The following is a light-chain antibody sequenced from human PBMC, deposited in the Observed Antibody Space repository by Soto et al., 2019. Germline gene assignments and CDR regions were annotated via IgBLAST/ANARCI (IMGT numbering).Light chain of an antibody. V-gene: IGLV2-14*01. CDR3: SSYRAGTTYV. J-gene: IGLJ1*01. CDR1: SLDIGDYDY. Sequence: QSALTQPASVSGSPGQSITISCSGTSLDIGDYDYVSWYRQHPGKAPKLMIYEVTNRPSGVSNRFSGSKSGNSASLTISGLQAEDEADYYCSSYRAGTTYVFGTGTKVTVL. CDR2: EVT.